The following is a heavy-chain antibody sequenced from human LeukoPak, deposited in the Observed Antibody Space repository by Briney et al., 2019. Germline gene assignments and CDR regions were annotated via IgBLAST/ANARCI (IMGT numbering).Heavy chain of an antibody. CDR3: ARNDYGSGSDAFDI. D-gene: IGHD3-10*01. CDR1: GYTLTELS. J-gene: IGHJ3*02. V-gene: IGHV1-8*01. CDR2: MNPNSGNT. Sequence: ASVKVSCKVSGYTLTELSMHWVRQAPGQGLEWVGWMNPNSGNTGYAQNFQGRVTMTRTTSISTAYMEPSSLRSDDTAVYYCARNDYGSGSDAFDIWGQGTIILVSS.